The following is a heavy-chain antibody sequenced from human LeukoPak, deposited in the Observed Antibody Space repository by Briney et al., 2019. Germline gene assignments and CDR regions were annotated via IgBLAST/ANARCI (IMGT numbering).Heavy chain of an antibody. Sequence: GGSLRLSCKGSGYIFTSYWIGWVRQMPGKGLEWMGVIYAGDSDTSYSPSFQGQVTISADKSTSTAYLQWSSLKASDTAMYYCARLYGYYYMDVWGKGTTVTVSS. J-gene: IGHJ6*03. CDR1: GYIFTSYW. D-gene: IGHD3-10*01. CDR2: IYAGDSDT. CDR3: ARLYGYYYMDV. V-gene: IGHV5-51*01.